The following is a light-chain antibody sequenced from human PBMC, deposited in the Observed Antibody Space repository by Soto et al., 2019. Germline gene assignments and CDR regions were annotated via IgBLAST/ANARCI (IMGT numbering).Light chain of an antibody. V-gene: IGKV1-33*01. CDR1: QDVKKY. CDR2: DAS. Sequence: DIQMTQSPSSLSASVGDRVTITCQASQDVKKYLSWYQQRPGKAPKLLVYDASNLEAGVPSRFSGSGSGTYFTFTISTLQSEDFAVYYCQQYGSSLTFGGGTKVDI. CDR3: QQYGSSLT. J-gene: IGKJ4*01.